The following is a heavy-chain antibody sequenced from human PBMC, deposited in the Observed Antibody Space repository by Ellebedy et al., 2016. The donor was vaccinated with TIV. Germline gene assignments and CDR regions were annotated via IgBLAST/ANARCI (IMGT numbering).Heavy chain of an antibody. CDR2: IASYDDGNKN. CDR1: GFTFSSYA. CDR3: ARDFRKIPPTVVDLDY. J-gene: IGHJ4*02. V-gene: IGHV3-30*03. D-gene: IGHD4-23*01. Sequence: GESLKISCAASGFTFSSYAMHWVRQAPGKGLEWVAVIASYDDGNKNYYADSVKGRFTISRDDSKNTLYLQMNSLRPEDTALYYCARDFRKIPPTVVDLDYWGQGTLVTVSS.